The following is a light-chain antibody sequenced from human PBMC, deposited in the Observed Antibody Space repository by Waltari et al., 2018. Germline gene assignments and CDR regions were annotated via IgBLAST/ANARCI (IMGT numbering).Light chain of an antibody. CDR3: HQYYSNPLT. Sequence: DIVMTQSPDSLAVSLGERATINCKSSQSIFYSSNDKNYLAWYQQKPGQPPKLLIYWASTRESGVPDRFGGSGSGTEFTLTISTLEAEDVAVYYCHQYYSNPLTFGGGTKVEIK. V-gene: IGKV4-1*01. J-gene: IGKJ4*01. CDR1: QSIFYSSNDKNY. CDR2: WAS.